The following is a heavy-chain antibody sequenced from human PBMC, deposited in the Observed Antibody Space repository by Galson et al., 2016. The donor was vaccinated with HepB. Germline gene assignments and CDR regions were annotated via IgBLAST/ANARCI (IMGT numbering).Heavy chain of an antibody. V-gene: IGHV1-58*01. D-gene: IGHD6-13*01. CDR1: GFTFNSSA. J-gene: IGHJ6*02. CDR2: IVVGSGNT. CDR3: AADRGGYTGYGMDV. Sequence: SVKVSCKASGFTFNSSAVQWVRQARGQRLEWIGWIVVGSGNTNYALKFQEKVTITRDMSTSTAYMELSSLRSEDTAGYYCAADRGGYTGYGMDVWGQGTTVTVSS.